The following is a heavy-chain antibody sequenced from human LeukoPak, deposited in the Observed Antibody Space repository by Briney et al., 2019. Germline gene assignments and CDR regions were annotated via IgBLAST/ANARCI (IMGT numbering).Heavy chain of an antibody. CDR3: ARQTAMGRSGDY. J-gene: IGHJ4*02. CDR1: GYSFTSYW. D-gene: IGHD5-18*01. CDR2: IDPSDSEA. V-gene: IGHV5-51*01. Sequence: GESLQISCKASGYSFTSYWIGWVRQMPGKGLEWMGIIDPSDSEARYTPSFQGQVTISVDKSLTTADLQWNSLKASDTAMYYCARQTAMGRSGDYWGQGTLVTVSS.